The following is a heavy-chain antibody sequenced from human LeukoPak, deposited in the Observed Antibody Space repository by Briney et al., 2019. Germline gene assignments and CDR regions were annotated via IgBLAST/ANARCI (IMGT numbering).Heavy chain of an antibody. CDR3: GGGSGSYYYYYYGMDV. CDR1: GYSISSGYY. CDR2: IYYSGST. J-gene: IGHJ6*02. Sequence: SETLPLTCTVSGYSISSGYYWSWIRQHPGKGLEWIGYIYYSGSTYYNPSLKSRVTISVDTSKNQFSLKLSSVTAADTAVYYCGGGSGSYYYYYYGMDVWGQGTTVTVSS. D-gene: IGHD3-10*01. V-gene: IGHV4-31*03.